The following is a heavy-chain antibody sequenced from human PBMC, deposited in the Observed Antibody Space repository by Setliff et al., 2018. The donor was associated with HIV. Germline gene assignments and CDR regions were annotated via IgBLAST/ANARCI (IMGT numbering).Heavy chain of an antibody. D-gene: IGHD2-2*01. CDR2: ISYTGTT. J-gene: IGHJ4*02. V-gene: IGHV4-59*01. Sequence: PSETLSLTCTVSGGSISNYYWSWIRQPPGKGLEWIGYISYTGTTKYNPSLKSRVTISVDTSKNQFSVRLSSVSAADTAVYFCAGDTHSPSRWDHWGQGTLVTVSS. CDR3: AGDTHSPSRWDH. CDR1: GGSISNYY.